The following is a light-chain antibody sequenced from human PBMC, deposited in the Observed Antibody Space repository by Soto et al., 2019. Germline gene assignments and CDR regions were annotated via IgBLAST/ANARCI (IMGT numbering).Light chain of an antibody. CDR3: SSYTSSSTLDYV. V-gene: IGLV2-14*01. J-gene: IGLJ1*01. CDR2: DVS. Sequence: QSALTQPASVSGSPGQSITISCTGTSSDVGGYNYVSWYQQHPGKAPKVMIYDVSNRPSGVSNRFSGSKSGNTASLTISGLQAEDEADYYCSSYTSSSTLDYVFGTGT. CDR1: SSDVGGYNY.